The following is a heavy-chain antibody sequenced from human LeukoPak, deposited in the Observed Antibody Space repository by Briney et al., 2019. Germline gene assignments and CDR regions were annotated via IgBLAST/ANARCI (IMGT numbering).Heavy chain of an antibody. Sequence: PSETLSLTCAVYGGSFSGYYWRCIRQPPGKGLEWLGEINHSGSTNSNPSLKSRVTISIDTSKNQFSLNLSSVTAADTAVYYCARGPDCSGGSCTDRPFDYWDQGTLVTVSS. CDR3: ARGPDCSGGSCTDRPFDY. CDR2: INHSGST. D-gene: IGHD2-15*01. CDR1: GGSFSGYY. J-gene: IGHJ4*02. V-gene: IGHV4-34*01.